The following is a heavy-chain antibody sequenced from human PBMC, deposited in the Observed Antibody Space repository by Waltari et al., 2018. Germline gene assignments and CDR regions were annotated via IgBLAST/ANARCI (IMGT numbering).Heavy chain of an antibody. V-gene: IGHV4-39*07. J-gene: IGHJ4*02. D-gene: IGHD4-4*01. CDR2: PYYDGTT. CDR1: GDSLMYNLYY. CDR3: ARRGRTTVSYYFDY. Sequence: QPQLQESGPRLVKPSETLSLPCSVSGDSLMYNLYYWGWLRQPPGKGLEGIGSPYYDGTTHYNSSLKGRATISVDPTKNQFSLEISSTTAADTAVYYCARRGRTTVSYYFDYWGQGTLVTVSS.